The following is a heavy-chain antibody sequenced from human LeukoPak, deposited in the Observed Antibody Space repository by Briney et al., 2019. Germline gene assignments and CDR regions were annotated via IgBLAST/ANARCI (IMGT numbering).Heavy chain of an antibody. D-gene: IGHD5-24*01. Sequence: SETLSLTCTVSGGSISSYYWSWIRQPPGKGLEWIGYIYYSGSTNYNPSLKSRVTISVDTSKNQFSLKLSSVTAADTAVYYCARGLQLGEYYFDYWGQGTLVTVSS. J-gene: IGHJ4*02. CDR3: ARGLQLGEYYFDY. CDR2: IYYSGST. CDR1: GGSISSYY. V-gene: IGHV4-59*01.